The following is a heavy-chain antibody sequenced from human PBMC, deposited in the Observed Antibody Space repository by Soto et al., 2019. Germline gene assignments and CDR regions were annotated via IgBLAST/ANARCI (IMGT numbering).Heavy chain of an antibody. Sequence: QVQLVQSGAEVKESGASVKVSCKASRYTFISYDINWVRQAPGQGLEWMGWMNPSSANTGYAQKFQGRISMTRNTSMNTAYMELNSLTSEDTAVYYCARDQVPRGHHDFWSGYWRMDVWGQGTTVTVS. D-gene: IGHD3-3*01. CDR3: ARDQVPRGHHDFWSGYWRMDV. J-gene: IGHJ6*02. CDR1: RYTFISYD. CDR2: MNPSSANT. V-gene: IGHV1-8*01.